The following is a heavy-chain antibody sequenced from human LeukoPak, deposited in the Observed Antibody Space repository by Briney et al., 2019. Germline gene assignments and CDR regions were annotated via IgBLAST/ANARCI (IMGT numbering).Heavy chain of an antibody. V-gene: IGHV3-33*06. J-gene: IGHJ4*02. CDR1: GFTFSSYG. CDR2: IWYDGSNK. Sequence: GGSLRLSCAASGFTFSSYGMHWVRQAPGKGLEWVAVIWYDGSNKYYADSVKGRFTISRDNSKNTLYLQMNSLRAEDTAVYYCAKAGIVVVPAAIGDYWGQGTLVTVSS. CDR3: AKAGIVVVPAAIGDY. D-gene: IGHD2-2*01.